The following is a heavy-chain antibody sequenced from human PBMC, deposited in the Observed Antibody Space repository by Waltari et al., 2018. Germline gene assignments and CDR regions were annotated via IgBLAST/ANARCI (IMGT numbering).Heavy chain of an antibody. CDR2: ISYDGSQK. J-gene: IGHJ5*02. Sequence: QMEVVESGGGVVHVGGSLRLSCVASGFVFRNYGLHWVRQAPGKGVEWVAIISYDGSQKYYVESVKGRFTISRDDSKNTMYLQMSSLGVEDTAVYFCAKDDSGAELDPWGQGTLVTVSS. V-gene: IGHV3-30*18. D-gene: IGHD3-10*01. CDR3: AKDDSGAELDP. CDR1: GFVFRNYG.